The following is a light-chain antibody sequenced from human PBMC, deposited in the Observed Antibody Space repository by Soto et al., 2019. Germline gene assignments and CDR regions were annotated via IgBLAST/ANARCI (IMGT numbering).Light chain of an antibody. CDR2: DVS. J-gene: IGLJ1*01. Sequence: QSALPQPASVSGSPGQSITISCTGTSSDVGGSNYVSWYQQLPGKAPKLMIYDVSDRPSGVSNRFSGSKSGNTASLTISGLQAEDEADYYCSSYTSSSLYVFGTGTKVTVL. CDR3: SSYTSSSLYV. V-gene: IGLV2-14*01. CDR1: SSDVGGSNY.